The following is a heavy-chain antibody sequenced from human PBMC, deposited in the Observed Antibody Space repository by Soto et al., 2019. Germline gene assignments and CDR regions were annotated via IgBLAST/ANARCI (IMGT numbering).Heavy chain of an antibody. CDR3: ARGPYYDILTGYYSFPAQLLDY. V-gene: IGHV1-18*01. D-gene: IGHD3-9*01. CDR1: GYTFTSYG. CDR2: ISAYNGNT. J-gene: IGHJ4*02. Sequence: ASVKVSCKASGYTFTSYGISWVRQAPGQGLEWMGWISAYNGNTNYAQKLQGRVTMTTDTSTSTAYMELRSLGSDDTAVYYCARGPYYDILTGYYSFPAQLLDYWGQGTLVTVSS.